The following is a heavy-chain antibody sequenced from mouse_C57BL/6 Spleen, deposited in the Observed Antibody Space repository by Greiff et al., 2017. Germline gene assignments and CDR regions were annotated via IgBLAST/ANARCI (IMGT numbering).Heavy chain of an antibody. CDR2: IYPGSGNT. D-gene: IGHD2-2*01. CDR3: ARDGYGEMDY. Sequence: QVQLQQSGAELVRPGASVKLSCKASGYTFTDYYINWVKQRPGQGLEWIARIYPGSGNTYYNEKFKGKATLTAEKSSSTAYMQLSSLTSEDSAVYFCARDGYGEMDYWGQGTSVTVSS. J-gene: IGHJ4*01. V-gene: IGHV1-76*01. CDR1: GYTFTDYY.